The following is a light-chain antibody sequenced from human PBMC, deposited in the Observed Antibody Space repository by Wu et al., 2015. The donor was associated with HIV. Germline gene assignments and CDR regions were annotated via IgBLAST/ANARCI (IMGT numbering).Light chain of an antibody. J-gene: IGKJ4*01. CDR2: KAS. CDR3: HQYNTYPLT. CDR1: QSISSW. V-gene: IGKV1-5*03. Sequence: DIQMTQSPSTLSASVGDRVTITCRASQSISSWSAWYQQKPGKAPKLLIYKASSLESGVPSRFSGSGSGTEFTLTISSLQPDDIATYYCHQYNTYPLTFGGGTKVEIK.